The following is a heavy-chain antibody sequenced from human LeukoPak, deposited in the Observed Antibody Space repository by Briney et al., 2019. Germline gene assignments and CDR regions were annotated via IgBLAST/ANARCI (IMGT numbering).Heavy chain of an antibody. Sequence: PGGSLRLSCAASGFTFSSYEMSWVRQAPGKGLEWVSYISSSGSTIYYADSVKGRFTISRDNANNSLYLQMNSLRVEDTAVYYCARDGSKGYYFDYWGQGTLVTVSS. V-gene: IGHV3-48*03. CDR1: GFTFSSYE. J-gene: IGHJ4*02. D-gene: IGHD5-24*01. CDR3: ARDGSKGYYFDY. CDR2: ISSSGSTI.